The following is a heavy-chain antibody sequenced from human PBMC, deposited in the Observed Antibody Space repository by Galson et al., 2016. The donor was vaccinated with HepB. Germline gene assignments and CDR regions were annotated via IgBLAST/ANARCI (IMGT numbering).Heavy chain of an antibody. CDR3: AWGGSGLLWYFVL. CDR1: GFIFDDYA. Sequence: SLRLSCAASGFIFDDYAMHWVRQAPGKGLEWVSGISWKSGEIGYADSVKGRFTISRDNAKSSLYLQMNSLRVEDTAFYFCAWGGSGLLWYFVLWGRGTLVTVSS. D-gene: IGHD6-19*01. J-gene: IGHJ2*01. V-gene: IGHV3-9*01. CDR2: ISWKSGEI.